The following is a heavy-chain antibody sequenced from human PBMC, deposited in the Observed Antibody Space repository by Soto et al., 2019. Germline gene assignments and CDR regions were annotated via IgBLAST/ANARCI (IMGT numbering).Heavy chain of an antibody. Sequence: QVQLVESGGGVVQPGRSLRLSCAASGFTFSSYAMHWVRQAPGKGLEWVAVISYDGSNKYYADSVKGRFTISRDNSKNTLYLQMNSLRAEDTAVYYCARDSYDSSGYFRVGYYYYYGMDVWGQGTTVTVSS. CDR3: ARDSYDSSGYFRVGYYYYYGMDV. CDR1: GFTFSSYA. V-gene: IGHV3-30-3*01. D-gene: IGHD3-22*01. CDR2: ISYDGSNK. J-gene: IGHJ6*02.